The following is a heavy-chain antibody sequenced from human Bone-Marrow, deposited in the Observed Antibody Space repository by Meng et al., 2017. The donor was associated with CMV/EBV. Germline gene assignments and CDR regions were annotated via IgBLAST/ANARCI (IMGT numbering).Heavy chain of an antibody. CDR3: AREADNNWFDP. CDR2: IYSGGST. V-gene: IGHV3-53*01. J-gene: IGHJ5*02. Sequence: AQLVESGGGLVQPGGSPCLSFAAAGFTVSSNYMSWVRQAPGKGLEWVSVIYSGGSTYYADSVKGRFTISRDNSKNTLYLQMNSLRAEDTAVYYCAREADNNWFDPWGQGTLVTVSS. CDR1: GFTVSSNY.